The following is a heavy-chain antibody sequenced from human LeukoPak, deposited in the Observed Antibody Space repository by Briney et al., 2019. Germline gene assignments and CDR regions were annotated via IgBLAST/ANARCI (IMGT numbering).Heavy chain of an antibody. D-gene: IGHD2-2*01. Sequence: SGGSLRLSCAASGFTLRSYWMHWFGQAPGERLVWVSRINSDGSIRSYADSVEGRFTISRDTAENTLYLQLNSLRVEDTAVYFCARVTASWHPYVDYWGQGTLVTVSS. V-gene: IGHV3-74*01. CDR3: ARVTASWHPYVDY. CDR2: INSDGSIR. J-gene: IGHJ4*02. CDR1: GFTLRSYW.